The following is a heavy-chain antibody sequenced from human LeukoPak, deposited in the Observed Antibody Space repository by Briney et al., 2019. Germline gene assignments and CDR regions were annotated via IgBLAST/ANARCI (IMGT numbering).Heavy chain of an antibody. CDR1: GGTFSSYA. D-gene: IGHD3-10*01. J-gene: IGHJ4*02. V-gene: IGHV1-69*13. CDR3: ARVRGSGSYYNYVD. Sequence: SVKVSCKASGGTFSSYAISWVRQAPGQGLEWMGGIIPIFGTANYAQEFQGRVTITADESTSTAYMELSSLRSEDTAVYYCARVRGSGSYYNYVDWGQGTLVTVSS. CDR2: IIPIFGTA.